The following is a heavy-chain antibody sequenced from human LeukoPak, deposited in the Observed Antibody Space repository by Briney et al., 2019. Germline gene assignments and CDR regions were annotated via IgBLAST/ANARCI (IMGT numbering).Heavy chain of an antibody. V-gene: IGHV3-15*01. Sequence: GGSLRLSCAVSGFTFSNAWMSWVRQAPGKGLEWVGRIKSKIDGGTTDYAAPVRGRFTISRDESKNTLYLQMSRPKTEDTAVYYCTTVKFGELSSHFDYWGQGTLVTVSS. CDR3: TTVKFGELSSHFDY. CDR1: GFTFSNAW. D-gene: IGHD3-10*01. CDR2: IKSKIDGGTT. J-gene: IGHJ4*02.